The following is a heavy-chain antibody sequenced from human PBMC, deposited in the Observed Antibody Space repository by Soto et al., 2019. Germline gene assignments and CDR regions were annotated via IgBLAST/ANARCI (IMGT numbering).Heavy chain of an antibody. D-gene: IGHD3-9*01. CDR3: ARESAVIRYFDWFQNWFAP. Sequence: ASVKVSCKASGYTFTSYAMHWVRQAPGQRLEWMGWINAGNGNTKYSQKFQGRVTITRDTSASTAYMELSSLRSEDTAVYYCARESAVIRYFDWFQNWFAPWGQGTLVTVSS. CDR2: INAGNGNT. CDR1: GYTFTSYA. J-gene: IGHJ5*02. V-gene: IGHV1-3*01.